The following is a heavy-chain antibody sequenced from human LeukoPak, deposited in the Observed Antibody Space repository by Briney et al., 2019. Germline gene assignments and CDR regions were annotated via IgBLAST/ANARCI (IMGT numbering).Heavy chain of an antibody. CDR3: ATFRWGVGFEY. CDR2: IHHSGST. D-gene: IGHD3-16*01. J-gene: IGHJ4*02. Sequence: SETLSLTCAVYGGSFSGSFSDYYWTCIRQTPGKGLEWIGEIHHSGSTNYNPSLKSRVTISVDTSKNLFSLKLNSLTAADTAVYYCATFRWGVGFEYWGQGTLATVSS. V-gene: IGHV4-34*01. CDR1: GGSFSGSFSDYY.